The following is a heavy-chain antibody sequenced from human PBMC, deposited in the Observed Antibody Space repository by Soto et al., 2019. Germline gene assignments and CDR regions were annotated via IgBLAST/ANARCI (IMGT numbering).Heavy chain of an antibody. CDR3: ARDQESITDRILQY. CDR1: GDTFASFG. J-gene: IGHJ4*02. D-gene: IGHD3-10*01. V-gene: IGHV1-18*01. Sequence: ASVKVSCKASGDTFASFGFSWVRQAPGQGLEWLGWISAYNGNTHYAQRVRDRVTLTTDTSTNTAYMELRSLTSDDTAVYYCARDQESITDRILQYWGQGTRVTVSS. CDR2: ISAYNGNT.